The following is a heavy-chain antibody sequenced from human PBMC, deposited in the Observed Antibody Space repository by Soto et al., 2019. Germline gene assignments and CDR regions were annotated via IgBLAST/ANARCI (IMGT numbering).Heavy chain of an antibody. V-gene: IGHV4-4*02. CDR2: ISHVGTT. Sequence: PSETLSLTCDVSGGSISSNNWWSWVRQLPGKGLEWIGEISHVGTTHYSPSLKSRVTISLEKAKNRFSLQMGSVTAADTAVYYCASAGSRIKSFDPWGQGTLVTVSS. J-gene: IGHJ5*02. D-gene: IGHD1-20*01. CDR1: GGSISSNNW. CDR3: ASAGSRIKSFDP.